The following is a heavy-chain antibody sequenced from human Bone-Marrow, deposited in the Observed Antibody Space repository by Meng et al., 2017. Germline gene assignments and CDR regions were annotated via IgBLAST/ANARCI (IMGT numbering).Heavy chain of an antibody. CDR3: AKDPYPYGSSSYFDY. D-gene: IGHD6-6*01. CDR2: IKQPGSEE. J-gene: IGHJ4*02. Sequence: GESLKISCAASGFSFSSDWMSWVRQPPGKGLEWVANIKQPGSEEYYVDSVKGRFTISRDNSKNTLYLQMNSLRAEDTAVYYCAKDPYPYGSSSYFDYWGQGTLVTVSS. V-gene: IGHV3-7*03. CDR1: GFSFSSDW.